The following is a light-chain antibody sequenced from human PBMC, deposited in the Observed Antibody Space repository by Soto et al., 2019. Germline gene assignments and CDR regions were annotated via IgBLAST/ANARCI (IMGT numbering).Light chain of an antibody. J-gene: IGLJ1*01. V-gene: IGLV2-11*01. CDR1: SSDVGAYNY. Sequence: QSVLTQPRSVSGSPGQSVTISCTGTSSDVGAYNYVSWYQQYPGKAPKLMIYDVSKRPSGVPDRFSGSKSGNTASLTISGLQAEDEADYHCYSYAGSYTYVFGTGTKLTVL. CDR3: YSYAGSYTYV. CDR2: DVS.